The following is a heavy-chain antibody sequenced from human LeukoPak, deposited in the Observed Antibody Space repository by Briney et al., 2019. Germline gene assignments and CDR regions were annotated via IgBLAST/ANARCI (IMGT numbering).Heavy chain of an antibody. Sequence: PGGSLRLSCAASGFTFSSYEMNWVRQAPGKGLEWVSYISSSGSTIYYADSVKGRFTIPRDNAKNSLYLQMNSLRAEDTAVYYCARDRPITHFDYWGQGTLVTVSS. CDR2: ISSSGSTI. CDR1: GFTFSSYE. J-gene: IGHJ4*02. V-gene: IGHV3-48*03. D-gene: IGHD3-10*01. CDR3: ARDRPITHFDY.